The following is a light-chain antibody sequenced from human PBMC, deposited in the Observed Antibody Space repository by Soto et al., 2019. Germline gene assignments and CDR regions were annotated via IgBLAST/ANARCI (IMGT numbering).Light chain of an antibody. J-gene: IGLJ1*01. V-gene: IGLV2-23*01. CDR3: CSYAGSSTFYV. CDR1: SSDVGSYNL. Sequence: QSALTQPASVSGSPGQSITISCTGTSSDVGSYNLVSWYQQHPGKAPKLMIYEGSKRPSGVSNRFSGSKSGNTASLTISGLQDEHEADYYCCSYAGSSTFYVFGTGTKLTVL. CDR2: EGS.